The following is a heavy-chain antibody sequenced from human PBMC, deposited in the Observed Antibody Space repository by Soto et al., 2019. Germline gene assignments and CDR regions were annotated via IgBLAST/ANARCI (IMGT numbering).Heavy chain of an antibody. CDR2: IIPIFGTA. Sequence: QVQLVQSGAEVKKPGSSVKVSCKASGGTFSSYAISWVRQAPGQGLEWMGGIIPIFGTANYAQKFQGRVTITAXXSXSTXYTELSSLISDDTAVYYCARGVKWGYYDRSGYYNYWGQGTLVTVSS. V-gene: IGHV1-69*12. J-gene: IGHJ4*02. CDR1: GGTFSSYA. CDR3: ARGVKWGYYDRSGYYNY. D-gene: IGHD3-22*01.